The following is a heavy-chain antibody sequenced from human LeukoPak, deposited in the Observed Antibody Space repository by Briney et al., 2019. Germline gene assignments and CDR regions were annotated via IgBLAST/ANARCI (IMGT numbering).Heavy chain of an antibody. V-gene: IGHV3-30*04. Sequence: GGSLRLSCAASGFTFSSYAMHWVRQAPGKGLEWVAVISYDGSNKYYADSVKGRFTISRDNSKNTLYLQMNSLRAEDTAVYYCARPQLEMGAFDIWGQGTMVTVSS. CDR2: ISYDGSNK. CDR1: GFTFSSYA. D-gene: IGHD5-24*01. CDR3: ARPQLEMGAFDI. J-gene: IGHJ3*02.